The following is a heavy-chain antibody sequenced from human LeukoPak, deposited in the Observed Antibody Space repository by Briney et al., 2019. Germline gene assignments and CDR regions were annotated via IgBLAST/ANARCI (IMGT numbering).Heavy chain of an antibody. Sequence: GGSLRLSCAASGFTFSSYWMSWVRQAPGKGLKWVANIKQDGSEKYYVDSVKGRFTTSRDNAKNSLYLQMNSLRAEDTAVYYCARTYYDFWSGYSPFDYWGQGTLVTVSS. CDR1: GFTFSSYW. CDR2: IKQDGSEK. V-gene: IGHV3-7*01. J-gene: IGHJ4*02. CDR3: ARTYYDFWSGYSPFDY. D-gene: IGHD3-3*01.